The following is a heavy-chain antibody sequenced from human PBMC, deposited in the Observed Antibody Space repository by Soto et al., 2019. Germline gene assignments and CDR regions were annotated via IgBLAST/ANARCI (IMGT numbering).Heavy chain of an antibody. V-gene: IGHV4-59*08. CDR3: ARSPFTYYFDY. CDR1: GGSISTYY. J-gene: IGHJ4*02. D-gene: IGHD3-16*01. Sequence: SETLSLTCAVSGGSISTYYWSWIRQPPGKGLEWIGYIHYSGSTDYNPSLKSRVTISVDTSKNHFSLKVSSVTAADTAVYYCARSPFTYYFDYWGQGTPVTVSS. CDR2: IHYSGST.